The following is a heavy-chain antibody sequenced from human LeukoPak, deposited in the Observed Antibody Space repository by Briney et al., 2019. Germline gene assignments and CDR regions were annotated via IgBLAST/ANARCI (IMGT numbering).Heavy chain of an antibody. D-gene: IGHD6-13*01. CDR2: INHSGST. J-gene: IGHJ5*02. Sequence: SETLSLTCAVYGGSFSGYYWSRIRQPPGKGLEWIGEINHSGSTNYNPSLKSRVTISVDTSKNQFSLKLSSVTAADTAVYYCARAGYSSSWYVRFWFDPWGQGTLVTVSS. CDR3: ARAGYSSSWYVRFWFDP. CDR1: GGSFSGYY. V-gene: IGHV4-34*01.